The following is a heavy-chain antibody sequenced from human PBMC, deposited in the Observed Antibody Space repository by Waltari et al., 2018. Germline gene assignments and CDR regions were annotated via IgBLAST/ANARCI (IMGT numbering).Heavy chain of an antibody. CDR1: GGSFNFYS. J-gene: IGHJ4*02. D-gene: IGHD2-21*01. CDR2: ITTSGST. CDR3: ARRGYCGIDCYSNYFDF. Sequence: QVLLQQWGAGLLKPSETLSLTCAVYGGSFNFYSWSWIRQPPGEGEEWIWEITTSGSTKYNPALKSRVSIAVDTPNNQFSLKLTSVTAADTAAYYCARRGYCGIDCYSNYFDFWGQGTLVTVSS. V-gene: IGHV4-34*01.